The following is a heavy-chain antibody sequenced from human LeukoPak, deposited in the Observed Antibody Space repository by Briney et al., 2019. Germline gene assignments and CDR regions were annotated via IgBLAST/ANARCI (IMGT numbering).Heavy chain of an antibody. D-gene: IGHD5-18*01. CDR3: ARSLGYSFSYYMDV. V-gene: IGHV3-48*04. Sequence: GGSLRLSCAASGLTVSSYSMNWVRQAPGKGLEWVSYISSSSSTKDYADSVKGRFTISRDNAKNSLYLQMNSLRAEDTAVYYCARSLGYSFSYYMDVGGKGTTVTVS. CDR1: GLTVSSYS. J-gene: IGHJ6*03. CDR2: ISSSSSTK.